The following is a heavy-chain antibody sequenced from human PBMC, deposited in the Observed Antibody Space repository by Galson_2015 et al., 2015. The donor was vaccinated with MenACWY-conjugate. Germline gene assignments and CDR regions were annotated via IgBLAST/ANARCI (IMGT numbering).Heavy chain of an antibody. CDR2: ISAYNGNT. J-gene: IGHJ5*02. V-gene: IGHV1-18*01. Sequence: SVKVSCKASGYTFTSYGISWVRQAPGQGLEWMGWISAYNGNTNYAQKLQGRVTMTTDTSTSTAYMELRSLRSDDTAVYYCARDKDVLLWFGESDRWFDPWGQGTLVTVSS. CDR1: GYTFTSYG. D-gene: IGHD3-10*01. CDR3: ARDKDVLLWFGESDRWFDP.